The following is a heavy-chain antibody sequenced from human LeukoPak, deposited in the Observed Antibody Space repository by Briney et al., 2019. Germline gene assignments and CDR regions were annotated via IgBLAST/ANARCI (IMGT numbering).Heavy chain of an antibody. J-gene: IGHJ4*02. CDR1: GYSFTSYW. V-gene: IGHV5-51*01. Sequence: GESLKISCKGSGYSFTSYWIGWVRQMPGKGLEWMGIIYPGDSDTRYSPSFQGQVTISADKSISTAYLQWSSLKASDTAMYYCARAARSQGGIWFGDQKWYDFDYWGQGTLVTVSS. CDR2: IYPGDSDT. D-gene: IGHD3-10*01. CDR3: ARAARSQGGIWFGDQKWYDFDY.